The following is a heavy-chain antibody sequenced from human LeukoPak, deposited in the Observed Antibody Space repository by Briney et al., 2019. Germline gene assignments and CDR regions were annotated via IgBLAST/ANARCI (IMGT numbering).Heavy chain of an antibody. CDR1: GYTFTIYG. J-gene: IGHJ3*02. CDR2: ISAYNGNT. CDR3: AREPRGYFDWSITPTDAFDI. Sequence: ASVKVSCKASGYTFTIYGISWVRQAPGQGLEWMAWISAYNGNTNYAQKLQGRVTMTTDTSTSTAYMELRSLRSDDTAVYYCAREPRGYFDWSITPTDAFDIWGQGTMVTVSS. V-gene: IGHV1-18*01. D-gene: IGHD3-9*01.